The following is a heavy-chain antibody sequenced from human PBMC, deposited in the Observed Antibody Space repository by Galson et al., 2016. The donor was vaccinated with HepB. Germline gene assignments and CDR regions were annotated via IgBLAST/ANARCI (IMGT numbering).Heavy chain of an antibody. CDR2: IWFDGINK. V-gene: IGHV3-33*08. Sequence: SLRLSCAASGFTFSYYAIHWVRQAPGKGLEWLAVIWFDGINKFYADSVKGRFTISRDDSKNTVYLQMNSLRVEDTAVYYCARSPPPATPTAGSLDIWGQGTVLTVSS. CDR3: ARSPPPATPTAGSLDI. J-gene: IGHJ3*02. CDR1: GFTFSYYA.